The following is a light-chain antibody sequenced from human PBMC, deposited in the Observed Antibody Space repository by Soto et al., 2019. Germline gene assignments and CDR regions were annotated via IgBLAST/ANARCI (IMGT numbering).Light chain of an antibody. CDR3: QQYNSYSFT. CDR1: QSISSW. CDR2: KAS. Sequence: DIQMTQSPSSLSASVGDRVTVTCLAIQSISSWLAWYQRKPGKAPKLLIYKASSLESGVPSRFSGSGSGTEFTLTISSLQPDDFATYYCQQYNSYSFTFGPGTKVDI. V-gene: IGKV1-5*03. J-gene: IGKJ3*01.